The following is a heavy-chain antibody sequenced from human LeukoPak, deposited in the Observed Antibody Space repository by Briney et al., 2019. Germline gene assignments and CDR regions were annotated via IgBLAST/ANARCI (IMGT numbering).Heavy chain of an antibody. J-gene: IGHJ6*02. CDR1: VGSISIYY. Sequence: SETLSLTCTVSVGSISIYYWSWIRQPPGEGLEWSAYVHYSGTTNYNPYLKSRVTVSVDTSKNQISLKLSSVIAADTAVYYCARHDYYKLPRGYYYRMDVWGQGTTVTVSS. CDR2: VHYSGTT. CDR3: ARHDYYKLPRGYYYRMDV. D-gene: IGHD2-21*02. V-gene: IGHV4-59*08.